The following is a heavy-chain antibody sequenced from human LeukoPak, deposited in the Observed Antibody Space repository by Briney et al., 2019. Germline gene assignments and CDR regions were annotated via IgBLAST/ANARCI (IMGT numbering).Heavy chain of an antibody. CDR1: GFTFSNAW. Sequence: GGSLRLSCAASGFTFSNAWMSWVRQAPGKGLEWVGRIKSKTDGGTTDYAAPVKGRFTISRDDSKNTLYLQMNSLKTEDTAVYYCTTDPVVGYCSGGSCQQDAFDIWGQGTMVTVSS. V-gene: IGHV3-15*01. D-gene: IGHD2-15*01. J-gene: IGHJ3*02. CDR3: TTDPVVGYCSGGSCQQDAFDI. CDR2: IKSKTDGGTT.